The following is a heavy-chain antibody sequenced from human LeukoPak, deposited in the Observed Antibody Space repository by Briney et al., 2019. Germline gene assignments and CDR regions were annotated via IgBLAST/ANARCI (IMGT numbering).Heavy chain of an antibody. CDR2: INHSGST. Sequence: SETLSLTCAVYGGSFSGYYWSWIRQPPGKGLEWIGEINHSGSTNYNPSLKSRVTISVDTSKNQFSLKLSSVTAADTAVYYCARIIPRGSYQPLTYFDYWGQGTLVTVSS. D-gene: IGHD1-26*01. CDR3: ARIIPRGSYQPLTYFDY. V-gene: IGHV4-34*01. CDR1: GGSFSGYY. J-gene: IGHJ4*02.